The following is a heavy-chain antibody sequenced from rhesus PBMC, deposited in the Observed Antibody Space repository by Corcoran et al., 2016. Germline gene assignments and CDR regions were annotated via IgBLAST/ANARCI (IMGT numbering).Heavy chain of an antibody. D-gene: IGHD3-3*01. J-gene: IGHJ4*01. CDR2: IYGSGSST. CDR1: GGSISSSY. V-gene: IGHV4-169*02. Sequence: QLQLQELGPGLVKPSETLSVTCAVSGGSISSSYWSWIRQAPGKGLEWIGYIYGSGSSTNYNPSLKSRVTLSVDTSKNQLSLKLSSVTAADTAVYYCASGDYYFDYWGQGVLVTVSS. CDR3: ASGDYYFDY.